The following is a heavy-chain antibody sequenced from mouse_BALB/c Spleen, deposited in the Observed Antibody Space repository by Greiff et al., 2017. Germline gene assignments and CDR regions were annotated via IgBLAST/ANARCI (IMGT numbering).Heavy chain of an antibody. V-gene: IGHV14-3*02. J-gene: IGHJ4*01. D-gene: IGHD4-1*01. CDR1: GFNIKDTY. CDR3: ARGANWDDAMDY. CDR2: IDPANGNT. Sequence: EVKLQESGAELVKPGASVKLSCTASGFNIKDTYMHWVKQRPEQGLEWIGRIDPANGNTKYDPKFQGKATITADTSSNTAYLQLSSLTSEDTAVYYCARGANWDDAMDYWGQGTSVTVSS.